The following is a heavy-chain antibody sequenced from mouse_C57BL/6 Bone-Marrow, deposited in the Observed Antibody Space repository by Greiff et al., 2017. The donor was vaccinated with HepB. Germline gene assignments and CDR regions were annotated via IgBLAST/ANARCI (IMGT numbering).Heavy chain of an antibody. V-gene: IGHV1-81*01. D-gene: IGHD2-2*01. CDR1: GYTFTSYG. Sequence: QVQLQQSGAELARPGASVKLSCKASGYTFTSYGISWVKQRTGQGLEWIGEIYPRSGNTYYNEKFKGKATLTADKSSSTAYMELRSLTSEDSAVYFCARDGYDVRFAYWGQGTLVTVSA. CDR3: ARDGYDVRFAY. CDR2: IYPRSGNT. J-gene: IGHJ3*01.